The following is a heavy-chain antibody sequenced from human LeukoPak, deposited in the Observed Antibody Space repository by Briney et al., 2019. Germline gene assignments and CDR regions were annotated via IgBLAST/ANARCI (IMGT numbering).Heavy chain of an antibody. CDR1: GFTFSAYF. V-gene: IGHV3-64D*06. D-gene: IGHD2-8*01. Sequence: GGSLRLSCSASGFTFSAYFMHWVRQAPGKGLEYVSSISSNEYDTYYADTVKGRFTISRDNSKNTLFLQMSSLRAEDTAVYYCVKDLNGTWSFDYWGQGTLVTVSS. J-gene: IGHJ4*02. CDR3: VKDLNGTWSFDY. CDR2: ISSNEYDT.